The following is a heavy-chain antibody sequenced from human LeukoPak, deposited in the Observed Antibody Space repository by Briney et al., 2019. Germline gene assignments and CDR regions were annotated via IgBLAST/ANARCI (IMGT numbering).Heavy chain of an antibody. CDR2: IYYSGST. CDR1: GGSISSSSYY. J-gene: IGHJ5*02. Sequence: SETLSLTCTVSGGSISSSSYYWGWIRQPPGKGLEWIGSIYYSGSTYYNPSLKSRVTISVDTSKNQFSLKLSSVTAADTAVCYCARFSPVDTAYNWFDPWGQGTLVTVSS. CDR3: ARFSPVDTAYNWFDP. V-gene: IGHV4-39*01. D-gene: IGHD5-18*01.